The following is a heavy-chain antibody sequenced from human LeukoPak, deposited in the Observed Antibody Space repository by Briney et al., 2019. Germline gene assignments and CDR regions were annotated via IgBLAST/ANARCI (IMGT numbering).Heavy chain of an antibody. CDR2: IYYSGST. Sequence: SETLSLTYTVSGGSISSYYWSWIRQPPGKGLEWIGYIYYSGSTNYNPSLKSRVTISVDTSKNQFSLKLSSVTAADTAVYYCARRKYVDTAMAPPHWYFDLWGRGTLVTVSS. CDR3: ARRKYVDTAMAPPHWYFDL. D-gene: IGHD5-18*01. CDR1: GGSISSYY. V-gene: IGHV4-59*08. J-gene: IGHJ2*01.